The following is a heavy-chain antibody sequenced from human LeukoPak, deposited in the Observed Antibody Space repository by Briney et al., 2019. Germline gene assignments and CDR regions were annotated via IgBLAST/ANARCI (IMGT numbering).Heavy chain of an antibody. CDR1: GYSFTSYW. Sequence: GESLKISCKGSGYSFTSYWIGWVRQMPGKGLEWMGIIYPGDSDTRYSPSFQGQVTISADKSISTAYLQWSSLKASDTAMYCCAINSLGYSSDRPSDHFDYWGQGTLVTVSS. D-gene: IGHD6-19*01. CDR2: IYPGDSDT. V-gene: IGHV5-51*01. CDR3: AINSLGYSSDRPSDHFDY. J-gene: IGHJ4*02.